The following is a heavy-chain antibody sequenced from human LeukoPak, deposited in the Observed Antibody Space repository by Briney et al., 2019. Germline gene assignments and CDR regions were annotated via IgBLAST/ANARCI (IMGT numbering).Heavy chain of an antibody. J-gene: IGHJ6*03. Sequence: GGSLRLSCAASGFTFSSYAMHWVRQAPGKGLEWVAVISYDGSNKYYADSVKGRFTISRDNSKNTLYLQMNSLRPEDTALYYCAKDPSGYSSTGFYYMDVWGKGTTVTISS. CDR2: ISYDGSNK. CDR3: AKDPSGYSSTGFYYMDV. D-gene: IGHD6-19*01. V-gene: IGHV3-30*04. CDR1: GFTFSSYA.